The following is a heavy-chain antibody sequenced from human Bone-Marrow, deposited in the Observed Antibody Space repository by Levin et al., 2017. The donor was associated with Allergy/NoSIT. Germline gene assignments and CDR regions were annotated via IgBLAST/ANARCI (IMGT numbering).Heavy chain of an antibody. D-gene: IGHD6-19*01. CDR1: GFTFSSYS. Sequence: PGGSLRLSCAASGFTFSSYSMNWVRQAPGKGLEWVSYISSSSSTIYYADSVKGRFTISRDNAKNSLYLQMNSLRAEDTAVYYCASGTIRAGIAVAGSYYYMDVWGKGTTVTVSS. CDR3: ASGTIRAGIAVAGSYYYMDV. V-gene: IGHV3-48*01. CDR2: ISSSSSTI. J-gene: IGHJ6*03.